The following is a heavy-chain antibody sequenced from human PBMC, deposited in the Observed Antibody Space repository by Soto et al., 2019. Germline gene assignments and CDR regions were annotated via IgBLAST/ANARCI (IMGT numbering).Heavy chain of an antibody. CDR3: ARAGLKSDYGTDWFGMDV. Sequence: VTLRESGPELVKPTETLTLTCTVSGFALNNVKMGVSWIRQTPGKAPEWLAHIFSNEEKFYTPSLKTRLHISRDSSRGQVVLSITNMDPVDTGTYFCARAGLKSDYGTDWFGMDVWGPGATVTVSS. D-gene: IGHD3-9*01. J-gene: IGHJ6*02. V-gene: IGHV2-26*01. CDR2: IFSNEEK. CDR1: GFALNNVKMG.